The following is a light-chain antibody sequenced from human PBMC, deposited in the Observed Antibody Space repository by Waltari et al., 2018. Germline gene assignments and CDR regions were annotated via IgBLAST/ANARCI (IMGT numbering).Light chain of an antibody. Sequence: DVVMTQSPLSLPVSRGQPASISCRSSQSLVHSDGNTNLNWFQQRPGQSPRRLIYKFSNRESGVPDRFSGSGSGTDFTLKISRVEAEDVGVYFCMQGTHPMYTFGQGTKLEIK. CDR1: QSLVHSDGNTN. V-gene: IGKV2-30*02. CDR2: KFS. CDR3: MQGTHPMYT. J-gene: IGKJ2*01.